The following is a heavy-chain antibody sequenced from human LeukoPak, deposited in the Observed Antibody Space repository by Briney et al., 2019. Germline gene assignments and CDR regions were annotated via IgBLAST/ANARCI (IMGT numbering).Heavy chain of an antibody. CDR2: ISSSGSTI. Sequence: GGSLRLSCAASGFTFSSYEMNWVCQAPGKGPEWVSYISSSGSTIYYADSVKGRFTISRDNAKNSLYLQMNSLRAEDTAVYYCAREGVANWFDPWGQGTLVTVSS. D-gene: IGHD3-3*01. V-gene: IGHV3-48*03. J-gene: IGHJ5*02. CDR3: AREGVANWFDP. CDR1: GFTFSSYE.